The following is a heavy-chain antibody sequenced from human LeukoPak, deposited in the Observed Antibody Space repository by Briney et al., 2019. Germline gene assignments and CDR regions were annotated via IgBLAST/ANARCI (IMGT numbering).Heavy chain of an antibody. CDR1: GYTFTSYD. Sequence: ASVKVSCKASGYTFTSYDINWVRQATGQGLEWMGWMNPNSGNTGYAQKFQGRVTITRNTSISTAYMKLSSLRSEDTGVYFCAREGVGASLVGEAAFDIWGQGTMVTVSS. CDR3: AREGVGASLVGEAAFDI. V-gene: IGHV1-8*03. CDR2: MNPNSGNT. J-gene: IGHJ3*02. D-gene: IGHD1-26*01.